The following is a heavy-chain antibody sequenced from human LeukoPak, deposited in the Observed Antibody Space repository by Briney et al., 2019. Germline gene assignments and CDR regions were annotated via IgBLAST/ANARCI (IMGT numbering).Heavy chain of an antibody. CDR2: INWNGVST. D-gene: IGHD3-22*01. V-gene: IGHV3-20*04. CDR3: ARDPRDRSGYYYANY. Sequence: GGSLRLSCAASGFTFDDYGVNWVRQAPGKGLEWVSGINWNGVSTGYADSVKGRFTISRDNARNSLYLQMNSLRAEDTALYYCARDPRDRSGYYYANYWGQGALVTVSS. CDR1: GFTFDDYG. J-gene: IGHJ4*02.